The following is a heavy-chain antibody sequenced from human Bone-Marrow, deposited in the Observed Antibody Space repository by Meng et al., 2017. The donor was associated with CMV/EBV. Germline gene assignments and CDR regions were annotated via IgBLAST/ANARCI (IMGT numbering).Heavy chain of an antibody. CDR3: ARERYCSSTSCYTHYGMDV. Sequence: GGSLRLSCAASGFTFSSYAMHWVRQAPGKGLEWVAVISYDGSNKYYADSVKGRFTISRDNSKNTLYLQMNSLRAEDTAVYYCARERYCSSTSCYTHYGMDVWGQGTTVTVSS. D-gene: IGHD2-2*02. V-gene: IGHV3-30*14. CDR1: GFTFSSYA. CDR2: ISYDGSNK. J-gene: IGHJ6*02.